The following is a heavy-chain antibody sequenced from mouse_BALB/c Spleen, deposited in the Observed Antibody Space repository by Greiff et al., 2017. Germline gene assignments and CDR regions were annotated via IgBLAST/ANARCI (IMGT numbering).Heavy chain of an antibody. V-gene: IGHV5-12-1*01. J-gene: IGHJ2*01. CDR2: ISSGGGST. CDR3: ARHITTAFGY. D-gene: IGHD1-1*01. Sequence: EVKVEESGGGLVKPGGSLKLSCAASGFAFSSYDMSWVRQTPEKRLEWVAYISSGGGSTYYPDTVKGRFTISRDNAKNTLYLQMSSLKSEDTAMYYCARHITTAFGYWGQGTTLTVSS. CDR1: GFAFSSYD.